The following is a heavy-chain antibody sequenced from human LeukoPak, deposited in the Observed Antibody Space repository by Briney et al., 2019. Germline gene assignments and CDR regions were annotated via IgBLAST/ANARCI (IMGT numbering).Heavy chain of an antibody. CDR3: ARDYYDSSGYYGRGGYYYMDV. D-gene: IGHD3-22*01. J-gene: IGHJ6*03. CDR1: GGSISSYY. V-gene: IGHV4-4*07. Sequence: SETLSLTCTVSGGSISSYYWSWIRQPAGKGLEWIGRIYTSGSTNHNPSLKSRVTISVDKSKNQLSLKLSSVTAADTAVYYCARDYYDSSGYYGRGGYYYMDVWGKATTVTVSS. CDR2: IYTSGST.